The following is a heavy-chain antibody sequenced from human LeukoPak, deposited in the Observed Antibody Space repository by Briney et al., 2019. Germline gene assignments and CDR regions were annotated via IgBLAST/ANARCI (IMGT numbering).Heavy chain of an antibody. CDR1: GFSVNDNY. J-gene: IGHJ4*02. CDR3: ARTNPVYGDYDY. D-gene: IGHD4-17*01. V-gene: IGHV3-53*01. Sequence: PGGSLRLSCAVSGFSVNDNYMSWVRQAPGKGLQWVSVMFPDGRTYYADSVKGRFTTSIDLARNPLFLHMHSLRADDTAVHYCARTNPVYGDYDYWGQGTLVTVSS. CDR2: MFPDGRT.